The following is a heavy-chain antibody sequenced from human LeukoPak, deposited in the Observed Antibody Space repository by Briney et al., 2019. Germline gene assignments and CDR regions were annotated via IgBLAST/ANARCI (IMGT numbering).Heavy chain of an antibody. V-gene: IGHV3-30*04. CDR3: ARDIHPLRYVDWPRVPLDY. J-gene: IGHJ4*02. D-gene: IGHD3-9*01. Sequence: GGSLRLSCAASGFTFSSYALLWVRQAPGKGLEWVAVISYDGSNKYYADSVKDRFPIDRDNSKNTLYLQMNRLKADDSAVYYRARDIHPLRYVDWPRVPLDYWGQGTLVTVSS. CDR2: ISYDGSNK. CDR1: GFTFSSYA.